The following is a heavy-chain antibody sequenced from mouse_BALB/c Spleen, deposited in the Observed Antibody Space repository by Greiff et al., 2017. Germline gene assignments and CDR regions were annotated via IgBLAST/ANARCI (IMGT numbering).Heavy chain of an antibody. CDR3: ARSHSASSMVY. Sequence: QVQLQQSGAELVRPGTSVKVSCKASGYAFTNYLIEWVKQRPGQGLEWIGVINPGSGGTNYNEKFKGKATLTADKSSSTAYMQLSSLTSDDSAVYFCARSHSASSMVYRGEGTTLTVSS. V-gene: IGHV1-54*01. J-gene: IGHJ2*01. CDR2: INPGSGGT. D-gene: IGHD2-10*02. CDR1: GYAFTNYL.